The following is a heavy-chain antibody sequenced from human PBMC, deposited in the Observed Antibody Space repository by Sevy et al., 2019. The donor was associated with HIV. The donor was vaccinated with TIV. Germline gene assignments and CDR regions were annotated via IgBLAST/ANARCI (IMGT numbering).Heavy chain of an antibody. CDR2: ISSSSSYT. J-gene: IGHJ3*02. V-gene: IGHV3-11*06. Sequence: GGSLRLSCAASGFTFSDYYMSWIRQAPGKGLEWVSYISSSSSYTNYADSVKGRFTISRDNAKNSLYLQMNSLRAEDTAVYYCARDCSRARMVTGGAFDIWGQGTMVTVSS. D-gene: IGHD5-18*01. CDR1: GFTFSDYY. CDR3: ARDCSRARMVTGGAFDI.